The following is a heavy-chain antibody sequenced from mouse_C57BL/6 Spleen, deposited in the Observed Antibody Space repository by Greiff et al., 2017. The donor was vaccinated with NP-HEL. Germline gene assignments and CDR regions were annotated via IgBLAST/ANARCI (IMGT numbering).Heavy chain of an antibody. V-gene: IGHV1-69*01. Sequence: QVQLQQPGAELVMPGASVKLSFKASGYTFTSYWMHWVKQRPGQGLEWIGEIDPSDSYTNYNQKFKGKSTLTVDKSSSTAYMQLSSLTSEDSAVYYCARYGNHYYAMDYWGQGTSVTVSS. CDR2: IDPSDSYT. D-gene: IGHD2-1*01. CDR3: ARYGNHYYAMDY. J-gene: IGHJ4*01. CDR1: GYTFTSYW.